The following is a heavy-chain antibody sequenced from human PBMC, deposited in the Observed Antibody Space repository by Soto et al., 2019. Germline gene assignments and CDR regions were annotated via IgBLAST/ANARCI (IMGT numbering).Heavy chain of an antibody. D-gene: IGHD3-10*01. V-gene: IGHV1-69*19. Sequence: QVQLVQSGAEMKKPGSSVKVSCPSSGGTFNTYAMNWVRQAPGQGPEWMGDISPMFGAANYAPKFQGRVTITADESTGTSYMQLSSLPSEDTALYFCAREGQVHTPAFVYWGQGTLVTVSS. CDR2: ISPMFGAA. CDR1: GGTFNTYA. CDR3: AREGQVHTPAFVY. J-gene: IGHJ4*02.